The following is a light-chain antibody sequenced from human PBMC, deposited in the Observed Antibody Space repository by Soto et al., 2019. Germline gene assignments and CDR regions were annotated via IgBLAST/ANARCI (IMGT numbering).Light chain of an antibody. J-gene: IGKJ5*01. Sequence: EIVMTQSPATLSVSPGARAPLSCRASQSVSSNLAWYQQKPGQAPRLLIYGASSRATGIPDRFSGSGSGTDFTLTISRLEPEDFAVYYCQQYGSTFGQGTRLEIK. CDR2: GAS. V-gene: IGKV3-20*01. CDR3: QQYGST. CDR1: QSVSSN.